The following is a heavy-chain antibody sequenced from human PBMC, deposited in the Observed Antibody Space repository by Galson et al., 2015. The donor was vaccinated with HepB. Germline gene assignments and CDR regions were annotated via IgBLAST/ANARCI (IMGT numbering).Heavy chain of an antibody. Sequence: SLRLSCAASGLRFNTTWMSWVRQTPGKGLEWIGRIKSKTDGGTADYAAPVKGRFTISRDDARNTLYLRMSRVKTDDTGVYYCATDVFFSTFWSWFDPWGQGTLVTVSS. J-gene: IGHJ5*02. D-gene: IGHD2-8*02. CDR1: GLRFNTTW. CDR3: ATDVFFSTFWSWFDP. V-gene: IGHV3-15*01. CDR2: IKSKTDGGTA.